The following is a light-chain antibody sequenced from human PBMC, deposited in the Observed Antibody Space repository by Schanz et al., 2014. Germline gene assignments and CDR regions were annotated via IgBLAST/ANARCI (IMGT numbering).Light chain of an antibody. CDR2: GAS. Sequence: EIVMTQSPATLSVSPGERATLSCRASQSISSNLAWYQQRPGQAPRLLIYGASTRATGIPARFSGSGSGTEFTLTISSLQAEDCAVYYCQQYGSSSRVTFGGGTKVEIK. V-gene: IGKV3D-15*02. CDR1: QSISSN. CDR3: QQYGSSSRVT. J-gene: IGKJ4*01.